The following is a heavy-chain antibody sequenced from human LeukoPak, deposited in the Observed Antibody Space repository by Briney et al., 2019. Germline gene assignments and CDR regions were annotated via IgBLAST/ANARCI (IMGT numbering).Heavy chain of an antibody. Sequence: EASVTVSFKASGYTFTSYYIHWVRQAPGQGLEWMGIINPSGGSTNYAQKFQGRVTMTRDTSTSTVYMELSSLRSEDTAVYYCARGGSYGDYLDYWGQGTLVTVSS. CDR2: INPSGGST. D-gene: IGHD4-17*01. J-gene: IGHJ4*02. V-gene: IGHV1-46*01. CDR3: ARGGSYGDYLDY. CDR1: GYTFTSYY.